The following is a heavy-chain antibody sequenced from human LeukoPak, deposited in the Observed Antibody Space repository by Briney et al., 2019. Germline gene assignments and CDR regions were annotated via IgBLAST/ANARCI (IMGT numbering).Heavy chain of an antibody. CDR2: IYYSGST. CDR1: GGSISSSSYY. J-gene: IGHJ5*02. CDR3: ARPLSGWYNWFDP. V-gene: IGHV4-39*01. Sequence: SETLSLTCTVSGGSISSSSYYWGWIRQPPGKGLEWIGSIYYSGSTYYNPSLKSRVTISVDTSKNRFSLKLSSVTAADTAVYYCARPLSGWYNWFDPWGQGTLVTVSS. D-gene: IGHD6-19*01.